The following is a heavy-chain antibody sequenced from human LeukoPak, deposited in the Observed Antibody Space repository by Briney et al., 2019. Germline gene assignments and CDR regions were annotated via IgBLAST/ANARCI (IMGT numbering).Heavy chain of an antibody. CDR3: ARRPLVTMVRGDD. CDR2: INHSGST. CDR1: GGSFSGYY. D-gene: IGHD3-10*01. Sequence: MPSETLSLTCAVYGGSFSGYYWSWIRQPPGKGLEWIGEINHSGSTNYNPSLKSRVTISVDTSKNQFSLKLSSVTAADTAVYYCARRPLVTMVRGDDWGQGTLVTVSS. V-gene: IGHV4-34*01. J-gene: IGHJ4*02.